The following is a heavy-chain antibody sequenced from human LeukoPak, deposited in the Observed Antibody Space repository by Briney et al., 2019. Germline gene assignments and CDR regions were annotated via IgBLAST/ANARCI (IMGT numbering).Heavy chain of an antibody. V-gene: IGHV4-34*01. D-gene: IGHD6-19*01. J-gene: IGHJ1*01. CDR2: INNIGST. Sequence: PSEALSLTCADPGGSLTGSYSSWIRQPPGKGLGWVGEINNIGSTNSNPSLKSRVTISVDTSKNQFSLKLSSVTAADTAVYYCASQLAVAGSRGSSGYFQHWGQGTLVTVSS. CDR1: GGSLTGSY. CDR3: ASQLAVAGSRGSSGYFQH.